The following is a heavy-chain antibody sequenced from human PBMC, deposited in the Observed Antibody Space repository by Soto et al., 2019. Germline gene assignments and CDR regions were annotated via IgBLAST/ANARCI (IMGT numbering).Heavy chain of an antibody. J-gene: IGHJ5*02. Sequence: QVQLVESGGGVVQPGRSLRLSCAASGFTFSSYGMHWVRQAPGKGLEWVAVIWYDGSNKYYADSVKGRFTISRDNSKNTLYLQMNSLRAEDTAVYYCARILVSGSFRIAARDWFDPWGQGTLVTVSS. CDR1: GFTFSSYG. D-gene: IGHD6-6*01. V-gene: IGHV3-33*01. CDR3: ARILVSGSFRIAARDWFDP. CDR2: IWYDGSNK.